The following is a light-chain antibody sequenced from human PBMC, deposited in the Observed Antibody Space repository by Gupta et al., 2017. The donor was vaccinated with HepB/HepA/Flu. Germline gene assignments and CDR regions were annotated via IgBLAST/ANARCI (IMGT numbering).Light chain of an antibody. Sequence: QSVLTQPPSASGTPGQRVTISCSGGSSNIGSNTVNWYQQLPGTAPKLLIYSDNQRPSGVPDRFSGSKSGTSVSLAISGLQSEDEADYYCATWDDSLNGFWVFGGGTKLTVL. J-gene: IGLJ3*02. CDR3: ATWDDSLNGFWV. CDR1: SSNIGSNT. CDR2: SDN. V-gene: IGLV1-44*01.